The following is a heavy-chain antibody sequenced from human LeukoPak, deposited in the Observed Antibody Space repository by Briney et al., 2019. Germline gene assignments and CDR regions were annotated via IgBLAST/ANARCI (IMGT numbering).Heavy chain of an antibody. J-gene: IGHJ4*02. CDR1: GYTFTGYY. D-gene: IGHD3-3*01. CDR2: INPNSGGT. CDR3: ARDLGSYDFWSGYYNY. Sequence: VASVKVSCKASGYTFTGYYLHWVRQAPGQGLEWMGRINPNSGGTNYAQKFQGRVTMTRDTSISTAYMELSRLRSDDTAVYYCARDLGSYDFWSGYYNYWGQGTLVTVSS. V-gene: IGHV1-2*06.